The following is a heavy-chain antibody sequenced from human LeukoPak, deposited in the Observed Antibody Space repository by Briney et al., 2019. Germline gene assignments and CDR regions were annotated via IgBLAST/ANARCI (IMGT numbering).Heavy chain of an antibody. D-gene: IGHD6-6*01. J-gene: IGHJ4*02. V-gene: IGHV5-51*01. CDR1: GYSFTSYW. CDR3: ARERSSQGYFDF. Sequence: GESLKISCKGSGYSFTSYWIGWVRQMPGKGLEWLGIIYPYDSETRYSPSFQGQVTISADKSISTAYLQWSSLKASDTAMYYCARERSSQGYFDFWGQGTLVTVSS. CDR2: IYPYDSET.